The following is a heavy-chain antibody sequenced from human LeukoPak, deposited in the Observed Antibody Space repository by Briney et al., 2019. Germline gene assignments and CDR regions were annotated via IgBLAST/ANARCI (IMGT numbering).Heavy chain of an antibody. D-gene: IGHD3-22*01. CDR3: ARDFDTSGYSFDY. CDR1: GFTFSSYS. Sequence: GGSLRLSCAASGFTFSSYSMNWVRQAPGKGLEWVSYISGSSRVIYYADSVKGRFTISRDNSKDSLYLQMNSLGDEDTAVYYCARDFDTSGYSFDYWGQGTLVTVSS. CDR2: ISGSSRVI. J-gene: IGHJ4*02. V-gene: IGHV3-48*02.